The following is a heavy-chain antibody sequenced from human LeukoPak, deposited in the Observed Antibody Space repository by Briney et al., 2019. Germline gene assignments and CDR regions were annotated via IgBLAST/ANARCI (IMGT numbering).Heavy chain of an antibody. CDR2: INQDGSDK. J-gene: IGHJ4*02. CDR3: VGGDY. V-gene: IGHV3-7*01. Sequence: GSLRLSCAASGLTFSIHWMNWVRQAPGKGLECAANINQDGSDKYYVDSVKGRFTISRDNTKNSLYLQMNSLRAEDTAVYYCVGGDYWGQGTLVTVSS. CDR1: GLTFSIHW.